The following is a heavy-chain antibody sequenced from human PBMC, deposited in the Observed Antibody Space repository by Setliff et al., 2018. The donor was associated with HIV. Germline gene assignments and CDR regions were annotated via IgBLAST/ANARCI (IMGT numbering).Heavy chain of an antibody. CDR3: ARPRAQYYYGMDV. V-gene: IGHV1-3*01. CDR2: INAGNGNT. Sequence: GASVKVSCKASGYTLTSYAMHWVRQASGQRFEWMGWINAGNGNTKYSQKFQGRVTITRDTSASTAYMELSSLKSEDTAVYYCARPRAQYYYGMDVWGQGTTVTVSS. J-gene: IGHJ6*02. CDR1: GYTLTSYA.